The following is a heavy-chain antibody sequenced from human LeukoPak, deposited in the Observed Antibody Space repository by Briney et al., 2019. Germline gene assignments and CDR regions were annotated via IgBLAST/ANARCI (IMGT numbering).Heavy chain of an antibody. J-gene: IGHJ6*02. CDR3: AKDTNADSSGTGMDV. Sequence: GGSLRLSCTASGFTFDDYAMHWVRQPPGKGLEWVSGISWNSNNIGYADSVKGRFTISRDNAKNSLYLQMNSLRVEDTALYYCAKDTNADSSGTGMDVWGQGTTVTVSS. V-gene: IGHV3-9*01. D-gene: IGHD3-22*01. CDR2: ISWNSNNI. CDR1: GFTFDDYA.